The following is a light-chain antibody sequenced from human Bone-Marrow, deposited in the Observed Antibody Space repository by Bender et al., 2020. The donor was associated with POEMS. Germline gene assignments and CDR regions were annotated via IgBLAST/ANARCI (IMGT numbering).Light chain of an antibody. CDR2: DVT. V-gene: IGLV2-11*01. CDR3: CSYSGSYTWV. CDR1: SSDVGGYSY. J-gene: IGLJ3*02. Sequence: QSALTQPASVSGSPGQSITISCTGTSSDVGGYSYVSWYQQYPGKAPKLIIYDVTQRPSGVPDRFSASKSGNTASLTISGLQVEDETDYYCCSYSGSYTWVFGGGTKVTVL.